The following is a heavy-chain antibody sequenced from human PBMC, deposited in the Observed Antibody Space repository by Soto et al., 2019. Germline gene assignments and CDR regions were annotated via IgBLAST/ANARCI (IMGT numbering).Heavy chain of an antibody. D-gene: IGHD3-10*01. V-gene: IGHV3-23*01. CDR2: ISGSGGST. CDR1: GFTFSSYA. CDR3: AKVLEGHYYGSGSYFISKYYYYYGMDV. Sequence: EVQLLESGGGLVQPGGSLRLSCAASGFTFSSYAMSWVRQAPGKGLEWVSAISGSGGSTYYADSVKGRLTISRDNSKNTPYLQMNSLRAEDTAVYYCAKVLEGHYYGSGSYFISKYYYYYGMDVWGQGTTVTVSS. J-gene: IGHJ6*02.